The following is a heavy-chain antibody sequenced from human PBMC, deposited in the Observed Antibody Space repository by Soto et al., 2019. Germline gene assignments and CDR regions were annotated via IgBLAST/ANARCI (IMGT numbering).Heavy chain of an antibody. V-gene: IGHV3-13*01. J-gene: IGHJ6*02. D-gene: IGHD6-13*01. CDR2: IGTAGDT. CDR3: ARDYPYTAAASIYYYGMDV. CDR1: GFTFSSYD. Sequence: GGSLRLSCAASGFTFSSYDMHWVRQATGKGLEWVSAIGTAGDTYYPGSVKGRFTISRENAKNSLYLQMNSLRAEDTSVYYCARDYPYTAAASIYYYGMDVWGQGTTVTVSS.